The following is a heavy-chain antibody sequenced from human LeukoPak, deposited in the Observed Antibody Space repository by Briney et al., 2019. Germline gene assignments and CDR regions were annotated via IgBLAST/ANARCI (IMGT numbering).Heavy chain of an antibody. Sequence: GGSLRLSCAASGFTFSSYGMHWVRQAPGKGLEWVAVIWYDGSNKYYADSVKGRFTISRDNSKNTLYLQMNSLRAEDTAVYYCAKDKRRITMMGLIAYWGQGTLVTVSS. CDR3: AKDKRRITMMGLIAY. D-gene: IGHD3-22*01. J-gene: IGHJ4*02. V-gene: IGHV3-33*06. CDR1: GFTFSSYG. CDR2: IWYDGSNK.